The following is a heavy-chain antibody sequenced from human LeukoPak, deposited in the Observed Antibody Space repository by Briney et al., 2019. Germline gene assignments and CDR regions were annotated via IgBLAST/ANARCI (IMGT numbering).Heavy chain of an antibody. V-gene: IGHV3-49*04. CDR1: GFTFGDYA. J-gene: IGHJ5*02. Sequence: GGSLRLSCTASGFTFGDYAMSWVRQAPGKGLEWVGFIRSKAYGGTTEYAASVKGRFTISRDDSKSIAYLQMNSLKPEDTAVYYCTRGVVPAATNWFDPWGQGTLVTVSS. CDR3: TRGVVPAATNWFDP. CDR2: IRSKAYGGTT. D-gene: IGHD2-2*01.